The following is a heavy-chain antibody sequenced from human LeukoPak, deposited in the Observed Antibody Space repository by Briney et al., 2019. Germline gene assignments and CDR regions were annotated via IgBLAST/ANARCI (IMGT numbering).Heavy chain of an antibody. V-gene: IGHV1-46*01. Sequence: ASVKVSCKASGYTFTSCYMHWVRQAPGQGLEWMGIINPSGGSTSYAQKSQGRVTMTRDTSTSTVYMELSSLRSEDTAVYYCARELDDYGGNSPFDYWGQGTLVTVSS. CDR2: INPSGGST. D-gene: IGHD4-23*01. CDR1: GYTFTSCY. J-gene: IGHJ4*02. CDR3: ARELDDYGGNSPFDY.